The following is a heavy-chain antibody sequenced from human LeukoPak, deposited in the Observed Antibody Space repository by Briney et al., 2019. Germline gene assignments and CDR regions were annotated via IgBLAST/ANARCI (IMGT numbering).Heavy chain of an antibody. D-gene: IGHD3-9*01. V-gene: IGHV3-30*04. CDR2: ISYDGSNK. Sequence: GRSLRLSCAASGFTFSSYAMHWVRQAPGKGLEWVAVISYDGSNKYYADSVKGRFTIYRDNSKNPLYLQMNSLRAEDIAVYYCARDQGGTYYDILTGYYSDSFDIWGQGTMVTV. J-gene: IGHJ3*02. CDR1: GFTFSSYA. CDR3: ARDQGGTYYDILTGYYSDSFDI.